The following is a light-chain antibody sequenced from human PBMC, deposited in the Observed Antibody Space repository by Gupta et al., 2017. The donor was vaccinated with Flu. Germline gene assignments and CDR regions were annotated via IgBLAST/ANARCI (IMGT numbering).Light chain of an antibody. CDR3: QQYYNTPPT. Sequence: NCKASQNVLFTPNNREYLAWDQQKPGQPPKLIIYWASTRESGVPDRFTGSGSGTDFTLTISSLQAEDVAVYYCQQYYNTPPTFGQGTRLEIK. CDR2: WAS. CDR1: QNVLFTPNNREY. J-gene: IGKJ5*01. V-gene: IGKV4-1*01.